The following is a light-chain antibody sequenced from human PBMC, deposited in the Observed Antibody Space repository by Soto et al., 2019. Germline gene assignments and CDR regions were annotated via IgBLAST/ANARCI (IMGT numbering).Light chain of an antibody. Sequence: VLTQPPSVSGAPGQRVTISCTGSSSNIGAGYDVHWYQQLPGTAPKLLIYGNSNRPSGVPDRFSGSKSGTSASLAITGLQAEDEADYYCQSYDSSLSGPVVFGGGTKVTVL. CDR3: QSYDSSLSGPVV. CDR1: SSNIGAGYD. CDR2: GNS. J-gene: IGLJ2*01. V-gene: IGLV1-40*01.